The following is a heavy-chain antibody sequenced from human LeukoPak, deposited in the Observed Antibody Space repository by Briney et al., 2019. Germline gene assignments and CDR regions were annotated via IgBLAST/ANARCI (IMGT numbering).Heavy chain of an antibody. CDR3: AKDPNCSSTSCYDY. J-gene: IGHJ4*02. V-gene: IGHV3-30*18. CDR1: GFTFSSYG. D-gene: IGHD2-2*01. Sequence: GRSLRLSCAASGFTFSSYGMHWVRQAPGKGLEWVAVISYDGSNKYYADSVKGRFTIFRDNSKNTLYLQMNSLRAEDTAVYYCAKDPNCSSTSCYDYWGQGTLVTVSS. CDR2: ISYDGSNK.